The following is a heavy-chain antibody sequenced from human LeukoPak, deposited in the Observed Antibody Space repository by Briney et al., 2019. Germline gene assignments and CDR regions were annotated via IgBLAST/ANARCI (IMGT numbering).Heavy chain of an antibody. CDR1: GVSISSSSYY. J-gene: IGHJ4*02. CDR2: IYYSGIT. CDR3: ARLCPHGYFDL. Sequence: PSETLSLTCTVSGVSISSSSYYWGWIRQPPGKGLEWIGSIYYSGITYYNPSLKSRATISVDTSKNQFSLKLSSVPAADTAVYYCARLCPHGYFDLWGQGTRDSVSS. V-gene: IGHV4-39*01.